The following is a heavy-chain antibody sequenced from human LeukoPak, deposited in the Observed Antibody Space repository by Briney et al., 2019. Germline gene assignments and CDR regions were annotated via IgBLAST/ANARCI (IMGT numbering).Heavy chain of an antibody. V-gene: IGHV4-59*12. J-gene: IGHJ4*02. Sequence: SETLSLTCTVSGGSFSTYYWSWIRQSPGKGLEWIGFIYVSGSTSYNPSLKSRVTISVDTSKNQFSLELSSVTAADTAVYYCARKPIVNSAWYYFDYWGQGTLVTVSS. CDR1: GGSFSTYY. D-gene: IGHD3-22*01. CDR3: ARKPIVNSAWYYFDY. CDR2: IYVSGST.